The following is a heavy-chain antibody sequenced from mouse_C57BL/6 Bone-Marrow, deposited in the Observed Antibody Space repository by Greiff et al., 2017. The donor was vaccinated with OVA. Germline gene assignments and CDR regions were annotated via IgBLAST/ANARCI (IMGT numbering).Heavy chain of an antibody. Sequence: EVQLQESGGGLVQPGGSLKLSCAASGFTFSDYYMYWVRQTPEKRLEWVAYISNGGGSTYYPDTVKGRFTISRDNAKNTLYLQMSRLKSEDTAMYYCARNGKRYYAMDYWGQGTSVTVSS. D-gene: IGHD2-1*01. V-gene: IGHV5-12*01. CDR3: ARNGKRYYAMDY. J-gene: IGHJ4*01. CDR1: GFTFSDYY. CDR2: ISNGGGST.